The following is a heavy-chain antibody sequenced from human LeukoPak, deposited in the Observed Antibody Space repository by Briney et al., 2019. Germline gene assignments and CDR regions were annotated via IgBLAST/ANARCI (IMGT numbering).Heavy chain of an antibody. Sequence: ASVKVSCKVSGYTLTELSMHWVRQAPGKGLEWMGGIIPIFGTANYAQKFQGRVTITADKSTSTAYMELSSLRSEDTAVYYCARARTNYYDSSGQFDYWGQGTLVTVSS. CDR2: IIPIFGTA. CDR3: ARARTNYYDSSGQFDY. CDR1: GYTLTELS. D-gene: IGHD3-22*01. J-gene: IGHJ4*02. V-gene: IGHV1-69*06.